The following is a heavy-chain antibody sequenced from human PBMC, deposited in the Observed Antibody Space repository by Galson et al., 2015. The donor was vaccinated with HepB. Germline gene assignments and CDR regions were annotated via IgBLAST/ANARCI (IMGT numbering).Heavy chain of an antibody. CDR2: IKHDGSEK. J-gene: IGHJ4*02. CDR1: GFTFSSYW. D-gene: IGHD3-10*01. Sequence: SLRLSCAASGFTFSSYWMRWVRQAPGKGLEWVANIKHDGSEKYYVDSVKGRFTISRDNAKNSLYLQMNSLRAEDTAVYYCARVGLSSGGYWKRYYFDYWGQGILVTVSS. V-gene: IGHV3-7*03. CDR3: ARVGLSSGGYWKRYYFDY.